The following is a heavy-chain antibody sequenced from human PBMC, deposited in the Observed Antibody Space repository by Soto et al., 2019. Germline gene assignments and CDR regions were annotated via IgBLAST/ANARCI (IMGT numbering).Heavy chain of an antibody. CDR1: GYTFTSYG. D-gene: IGHD3-16*01. V-gene: IGHV1-18*01. J-gene: IGHJ4*02. Sequence: ASVKVSCKASGYTFTSYGISWVRQAPGQGLEWMGWISAYNGNTNYAQKLQGRVTMTTDTSTSTAYMELRSLRSDDTAVYYCARDPLGDNFFADWGQGSLVTVSS. CDR2: ISAYNGNT. CDR3: ARDPLGDNFFAD.